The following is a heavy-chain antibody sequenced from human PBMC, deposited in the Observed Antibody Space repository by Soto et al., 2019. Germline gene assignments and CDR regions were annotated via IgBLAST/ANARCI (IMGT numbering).Heavy chain of an antibody. CDR1: GGSISSYY. CDR2: ILYSGTT. J-gene: IGHJ4*02. CDR3: ARVKYNSNFEIYYFDY. V-gene: IGHV4-59*01. D-gene: IGHD1-7*01. Sequence: QVQLQESGPGLVKPSETLSLTCTVSGGSISSYYWSWIRQPPGKGLEWIGYILYSGTTNYNPSLKSRVTISVDTSKNQFSLKLRSVTAADTAVHYCARVKYNSNFEIYYFDYWGQGTLVTVSS.